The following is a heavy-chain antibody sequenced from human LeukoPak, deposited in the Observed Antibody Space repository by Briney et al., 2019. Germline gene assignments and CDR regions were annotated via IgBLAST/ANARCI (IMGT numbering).Heavy chain of an antibody. CDR1: GGSFSGYY. D-gene: IGHD2-15*01. CDR2: IDHSGST. V-gene: IGHV4-34*01. Sequence: PSETLSLTCAVYGGSFSGYYWSWLRQPPGKGLEWIGEIDHSGSTNYNPSLKSRATISVDTSKNQFSLKLSSVTAADTAVYYCARSTYSGGNYDYWGQGTLVTVSS. J-gene: IGHJ4*02. CDR3: ARSTYSGGNYDY.